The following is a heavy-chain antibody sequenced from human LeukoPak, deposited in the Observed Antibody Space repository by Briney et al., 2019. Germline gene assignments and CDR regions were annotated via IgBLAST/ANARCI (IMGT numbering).Heavy chain of an antibody. D-gene: IGHD3-10*01. CDR2: ISYDGSNK. CDR1: GFTFSSYG. Sequence: GGSLRLSCAASGFTFSSYGMHWVRQAPGKGLEWVAVISYDGSNKYYADSVKGRFTISRDNSKNTLYLQMNSLRAEDTAVYYCATRGDRITMVRGVLAKNDAFDIWGQGTMVTVSS. CDR3: ATRGDRITMVRGVLAKNDAFDI. J-gene: IGHJ3*02. V-gene: IGHV3-30*03.